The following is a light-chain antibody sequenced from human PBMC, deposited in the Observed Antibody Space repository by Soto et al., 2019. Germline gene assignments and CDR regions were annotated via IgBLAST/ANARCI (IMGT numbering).Light chain of an antibody. V-gene: IGKV1-39*01. CDR3: QQVYRMPPT. Sequence: DTQMTQSPSSLPASVGDRVTIICRASQTVAKSLNLYRQKPGKAPDLLIYATSHLHSEVPSRFSGSGSGTDFTLTINSLQPEDFATYYCQQVYRMPPTFGQGTKV. CDR2: ATS. J-gene: IGKJ1*01. CDR1: QTVAKS.